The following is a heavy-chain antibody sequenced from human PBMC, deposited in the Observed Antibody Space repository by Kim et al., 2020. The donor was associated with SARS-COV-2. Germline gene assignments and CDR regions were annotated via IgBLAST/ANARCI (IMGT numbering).Heavy chain of an antibody. V-gene: IGHV1-2*06. CDR3: ARHDYGGNTGFDI. CDR1: GYTFTGYY. CDR2: INPNSGGT. J-gene: IGHJ3*02. D-gene: IGHD4-17*01. Sequence: ASVKVSCKASGYTFTGYYMHWVRQAPGQGLEWMGRINPNSGGTNYAQKFQGRVTMTRDTSISTAYMELSRLRSDDTAVYYCARHDYGGNTGFDIWGQGTMVTVSS.